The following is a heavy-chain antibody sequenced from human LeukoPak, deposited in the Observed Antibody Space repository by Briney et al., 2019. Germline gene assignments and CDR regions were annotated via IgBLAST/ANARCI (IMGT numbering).Heavy chain of an antibody. D-gene: IGHD6-13*01. CDR3: AKAQGPYSGPTDSFDY. J-gene: IGHJ4*02. V-gene: IGHV3-23*01. Sequence: PSGGSLRLSCAASGFTFSSYAMTWVRQAPGKGLEWVSSISVSGGSTYYADSVKGRFTISRDNSKNKLHLQMNSLRAEDTAVYYCAKAQGPYSGPTDSFDYWGQGTLVTVSS. CDR2: ISVSGGST. CDR1: GFTFSSYA.